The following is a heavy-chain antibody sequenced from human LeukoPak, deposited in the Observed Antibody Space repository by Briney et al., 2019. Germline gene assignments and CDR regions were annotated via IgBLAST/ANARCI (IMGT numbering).Heavy chain of an antibody. Sequence: ASVKVSCKASGYTFTSYDINWVRQATGQGLEWMGWMNPNSGNTGYAQKFQGRVTMTRNTSISTAYMELSSLRFEDTAVYYCARVDTAFDDYYMDVWGKGTTVTVSS. V-gene: IGHV1-8*01. CDR2: MNPNSGNT. D-gene: IGHD5-18*01. J-gene: IGHJ6*03. CDR3: ARVDTAFDDYYMDV. CDR1: GYTFTSYD.